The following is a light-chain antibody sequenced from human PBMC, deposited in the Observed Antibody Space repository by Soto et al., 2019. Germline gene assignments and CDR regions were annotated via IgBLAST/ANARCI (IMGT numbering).Light chain of an antibody. CDR2: RNN. Sequence: QSVLTQPPSASGTPGQRVTISCFGSSSNIGIYTVNWYQHLPGTAPKLLIYRNNQRPSGVPDRFSGSKSGASASLAISGLQSEDEADYYCAAWDDSLDTPYIFGTGTKLTVL. CDR1: SSNIGIYT. CDR3: AAWDDSLDTPYI. V-gene: IGLV1-44*01. J-gene: IGLJ1*01.